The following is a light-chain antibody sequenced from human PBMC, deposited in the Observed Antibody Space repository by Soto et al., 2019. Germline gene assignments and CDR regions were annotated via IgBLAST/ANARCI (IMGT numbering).Light chain of an antibody. J-gene: IGKJ5*01. V-gene: IGKV1-33*01. CDR1: QDISNY. Sequence: DIQMTQFPSSLSASVGDRVTITCQASQDISNYLNWYQQKPGKAPKXMIYDASNLKTGVPSRFSGSGSGTDFTLTISFKQPEDIAKEYCHQFDNARIPCGQGTRLEIK. CDR2: DAS. CDR3: HQFDNARIP.